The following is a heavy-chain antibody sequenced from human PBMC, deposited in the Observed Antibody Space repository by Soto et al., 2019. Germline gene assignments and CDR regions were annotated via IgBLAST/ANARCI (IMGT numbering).Heavy chain of an antibody. D-gene: IGHD2-8*01. V-gene: IGHV3-23*01. CDR1: GFTFSSYA. Sequence: GGSLRLSCAASGFTFSSYAMSWVRQAPGKGLEWVSAISGSGSSTYYADSVKGRFTISRDNSKNTLYLQMNSPRAEDTAVYYCAKDGYCTNGVCYTAIFDYWGQGTLVTVSS. CDR2: ISGSGSST. J-gene: IGHJ4*02. CDR3: AKDGYCTNGVCYTAIFDY.